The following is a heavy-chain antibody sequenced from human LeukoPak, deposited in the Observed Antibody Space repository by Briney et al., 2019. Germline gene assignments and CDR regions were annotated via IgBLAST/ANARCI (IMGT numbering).Heavy chain of an antibody. Sequence: SETLSLTCTVSYGSISSYYWSWLRQPPGKGLEWIGSIFYSGRTNYNPSLKSRVTISVDTSKNQFSLRLSSVTAADTAVYYCARDSGDYLADAFDVWGQGTMVTVSS. CDR1: YGSISSYY. CDR3: ARDSGDYLADAFDV. V-gene: IGHV4-59*01. J-gene: IGHJ3*01. D-gene: IGHD4-17*01. CDR2: IFYSGRT.